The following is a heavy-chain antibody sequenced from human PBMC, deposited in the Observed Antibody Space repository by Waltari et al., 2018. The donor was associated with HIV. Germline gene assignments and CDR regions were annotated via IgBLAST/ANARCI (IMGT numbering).Heavy chain of an antibody. V-gene: IGHV2-5*02. CDR2: IYWDDAE. D-gene: IGHD4-17*01. CDR1: GFSLSTSGVV. CDR3: AHRTTVTSVDY. Sequence: QITLKESGPTLVKPTQTLTLTCTVSGFSLSTSGVVVDWVRQPPGKALEWLAFIYWDDAERYSPSLKSRLTITKDASKNQVVLTMTNMDPVDTATYYCAHRTTVTSVDYWGQGTLVTVSS. J-gene: IGHJ4*02.